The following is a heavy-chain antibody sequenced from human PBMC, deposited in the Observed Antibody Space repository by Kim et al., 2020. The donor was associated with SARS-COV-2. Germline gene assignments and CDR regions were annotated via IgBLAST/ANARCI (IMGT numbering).Heavy chain of an antibody. D-gene: IGHD3-10*01. CDR1: GGSISSGGYS. J-gene: IGHJ6*02. V-gene: IGHV4-30-2*01. CDR2: IYHSGST. CDR3: ARGIRGYNYYGMDV. Sequence: SETLSLTCAVSGGSISSGGYSWSWIRQPPGKGLEWIGYIYHSGSTYYNPSLKSRVTISVDRSKNQFSLKLSSVTAADTAVYYCARGIRGYNYYGMDVWGQGTTVTVSS.